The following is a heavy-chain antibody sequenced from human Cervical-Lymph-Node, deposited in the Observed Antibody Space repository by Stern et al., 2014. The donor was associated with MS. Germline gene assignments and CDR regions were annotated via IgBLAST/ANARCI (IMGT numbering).Heavy chain of an antibody. D-gene: IGHD3-10*01. CDR2: INPSTGST. CDR3: ARQNMVRGVTELDF. V-gene: IGHV1-46*01. CDR1: GYTFTIYY. Sequence: QMQLVQSGTEVKKSGASVRISCKASGYTFTIYYLHWVRQAPGQGLEWMGIINPSTGSTAYAQKFQDRVTMTNDTSTSTVYLEMSSLISEDTAVYYCARQNMVRGVTELDFWGQGTLVTVSS. J-gene: IGHJ4*02.